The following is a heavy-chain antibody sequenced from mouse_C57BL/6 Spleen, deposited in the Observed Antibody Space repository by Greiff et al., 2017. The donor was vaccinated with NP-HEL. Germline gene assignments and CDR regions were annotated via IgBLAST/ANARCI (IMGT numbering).Heavy chain of an antibody. V-gene: IGHV1-82*01. CDR2: IYPGDGDT. CDR1: GYAFSSSW. J-gene: IGHJ4*01. Sequence: VQLQQSGPELVKPGASVKISCKASGYAFSSSWMNWVKQRPGKGLEWIGRIYPGDGDTNYNGKFKGKATLTADKSSSTAYMQLSSLTSEDSAVYFCASYSYAMDYWGQGTSVTVSS. CDR3: ASYSYAMDY.